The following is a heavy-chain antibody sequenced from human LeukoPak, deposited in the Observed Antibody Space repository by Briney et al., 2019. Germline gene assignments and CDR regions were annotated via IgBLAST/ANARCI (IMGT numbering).Heavy chain of an antibody. J-gene: IGHJ6*02. V-gene: IGHV4-59*01. CDR2: IYYSGST. CDR3: ARDRGYYGMDV. CDR1: GGSISSYY. Sequence: SETLSLTCTVSGGSISSYYGSWIRQPPGKGLEWIGYIYYSGSTNYNPSLKSRVTISVDTSKNQFSLKLSSVTAADTAVYYCARDRGYYGMDVWGQGTTVTVSS.